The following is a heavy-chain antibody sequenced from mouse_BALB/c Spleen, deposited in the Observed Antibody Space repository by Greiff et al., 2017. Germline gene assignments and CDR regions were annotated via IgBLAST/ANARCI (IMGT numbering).Heavy chain of an antibody. V-gene: IGHV1-14*01. J-gene: IGHJ3*01. CDR2: INPYNDGT. CDR3: AREGEVRRSPFAY. D-gene: IGHD2-14*01. CDR1: GYTFTSYV. Sequence: VQLKESGPELVKPGASVKMSCKASGYTFTSYVMHWVKQKPGQGLEWIGYINPYNDGTKYNEKFKGKATLTSDKSSSTAYMELSSLTSEDSAVYYCAREGEVRRSPFAYWGQGTLVTVSA.